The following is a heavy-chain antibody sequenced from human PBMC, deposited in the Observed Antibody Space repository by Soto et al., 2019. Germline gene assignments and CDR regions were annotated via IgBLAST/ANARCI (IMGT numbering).Heavy chain of an antibody. CDR1: GGSVSSESHY. D-gene: IGHD3-3*01. J-gene: IGHJ6*02. CDR2: IYYTGST. Sequence: PSETLSLTCTVSGGSVSSESHYWSWIRQTPGKGLEWIGYIYYTGSTNYNPSLKGRVTMSVDTSRDQVSLRLRSVTRADTAVYYCARDQEEGRSGSYYSVMEVGGQGTKVTVSS. CDR3: ARDQEEGRSGSYYSVMEV. V-gene: IGHV4-61*01.